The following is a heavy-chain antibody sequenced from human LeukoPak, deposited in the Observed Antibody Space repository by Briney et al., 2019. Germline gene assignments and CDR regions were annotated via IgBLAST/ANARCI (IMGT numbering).Heavy chain of an antibody. CDR3: AKDIEVLLWFGELFYYYGMDV. CDR2: ISGSGGST. D-gene: IGHD3-10*01. J-gene: IGHJ6*02. Sequence: GGSLRLSCAASGFTFSSYAISWVRQAPGKGLEWVSAISGSGGSTYYADSVKGRFTISRDNSKNTLYLQMNSLRAEDTAVYYCAKDIEVLLWFGELFYYYGMDVWGQGTTVTVSS. V-gene: IGHV3-23*01. CDR1: GFTFSSYA.